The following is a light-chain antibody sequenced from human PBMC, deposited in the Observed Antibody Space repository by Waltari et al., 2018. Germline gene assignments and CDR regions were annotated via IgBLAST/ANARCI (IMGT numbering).Light chain of an antibody. CDR1: QSVSNNY. CDR2: GAS. V-gene: IGKV3-20*01. CDR3: LQYGSSWM. Sequence: EIVLKQSPGTLSLSPGERDTLSCRASQSVSNNYLAWFQHKPGQAPMLLIYGASSRASGIPVRFIGSGSGTDFTLTITRLEPEDFAVYYCLQYGSSWMFGQGTKVEIK. J-gene: IGKJ1*01.